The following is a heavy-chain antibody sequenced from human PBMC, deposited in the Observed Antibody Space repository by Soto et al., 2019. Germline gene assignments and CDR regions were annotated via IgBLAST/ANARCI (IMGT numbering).Heavy chain of an antibody. Sequence: ASVKVSCKASGGTFSSYAISWVRQAPGQGLEWMGRIIPILGIANYAQKFQGRVTITADESTSTAYMELSSLRSEDTAVYYCARERIAAAGIFDYWGQGTLVTVSS. J-gene: IGHJ4*02. CDR1: GGTFSSYA. CDR2: IIPILGIA. CDR3: ARERIAAAGIFDY. V-gene: IGHV1-69*04. D-gene: IGHD6-13*01.